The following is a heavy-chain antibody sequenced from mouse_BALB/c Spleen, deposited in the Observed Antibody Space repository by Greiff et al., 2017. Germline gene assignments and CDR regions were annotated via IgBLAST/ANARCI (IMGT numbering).Heavy chain of an antibody. CDR1: GYSITSGYY. CDR2: ISYDGSN. J-gene: IGHJ2*01. CDR3: ARDFTTAYFDY. Sequence: EVKLMESGPGLVKPSQSLSLTCSVTGYSITSGYYWNWIRQFPGNKLEWMGYISYDGSNNYNPSLKNRISITRDTSKNQFFLKLNSVTTEDTATYYCARDFTTAYFDYWGQGTTLTVSS. V-gene: IGHV3-6*02. D-gene: IGHD1-2*01.